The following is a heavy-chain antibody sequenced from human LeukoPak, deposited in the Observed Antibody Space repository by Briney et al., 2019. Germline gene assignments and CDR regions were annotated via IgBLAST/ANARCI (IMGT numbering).Heavy chain of an antibody. V-gene: IGHV3-30*04. J-gene: IGHJ4*02. D-gene: IGHD6-13*01. CDR1: GFTFSGYA. CDR3: VRGAYSSSWLNFDY. Sequence: LPGGSLRLSCAASGFTFSGYAMHWVRQAPGKGLEWVALIPYDVSNKYYADSVKGRFTVSRENCKNTLYLQMNSLRAEDTAVYYCVRGAYSSSWLNFDYWGQGTLVTVSS. CDR2: IPYDVSNK.